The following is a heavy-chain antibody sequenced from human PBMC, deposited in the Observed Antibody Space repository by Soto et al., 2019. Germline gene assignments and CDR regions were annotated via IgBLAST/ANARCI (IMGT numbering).Heavy chain of an antibody. CDR3: ADPGPDPTHYDYYVMDV. Sequence: GGSLRISCVASGFTFSYYTMSWVRQAPGKGLEWVSGISNSGDTIYYADSVKGRFTISRDNFKNTLYLQMNSLRADDTAVYYCADPGPDPTHYDYYVMDVWGKGTTVTVSS. V-gene: IGHV3-23*01. D-gene: IGHD1-1*01. CDR1: GFTFSYYT. CDR2: ISNSGDTI. J-gene: IGHJ6*04.